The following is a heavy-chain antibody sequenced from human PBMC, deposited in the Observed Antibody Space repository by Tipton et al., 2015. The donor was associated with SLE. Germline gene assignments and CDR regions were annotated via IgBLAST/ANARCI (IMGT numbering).Heavy chain of an antibody. CDR2: IYYSGST. Sequence: TMSLTCTVSGGSISSYYWSWIRQPPGKGLEWIGYIYYSGSTNYNPSLKSRVTISVDTSKNQFSLKLSSVTAADTAVYYCARGQRSGSPYDYYYYMDVGGKGTTVTVSS. CDR3: ARGQRSGSPYDYYYYMDV. CDR1: GGSISSYY. J-gene: IGHJ6*03. D-gene: IGHD3-10*01. V-gene: IGHV4-59*13.